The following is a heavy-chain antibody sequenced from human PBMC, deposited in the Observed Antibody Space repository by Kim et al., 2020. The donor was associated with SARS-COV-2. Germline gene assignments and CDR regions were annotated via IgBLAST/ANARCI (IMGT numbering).Heavy chain of an antibody. D-gene: IGHD6-19*01. Sequence: FVDSVKGRFIISRDNAKNSLYLQMNNLRAEDTAVYYCARGGAVANTVGASWGQGTLVTVSS. V-gene: IGHV3-7*03. CDR3: ARGGAVANTVGAS. J-gene: IGHJ4*02.